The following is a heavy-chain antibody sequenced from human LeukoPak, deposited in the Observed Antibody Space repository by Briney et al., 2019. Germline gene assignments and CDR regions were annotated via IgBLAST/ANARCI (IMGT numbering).Heavy chain of an antibody. Sequence: GRSLRLSCAASGFTFSSYGMHWVRQAPGKGLEWVAVIWYDGSNKYYADSVKGRFTISRDNAKNSLYLQMNSLRAEDTAVYYCASPPIAAAGSALGYWGQGTLVTVSS. CDR1: GFTFSSYG. CDR3: ASPPIAAAGSALGY. CDR2: IWYDGSNK. J-gene: IGHJ4*02. V-gene: IGHV3-33*03. D-gene: IGHD6-13*01.